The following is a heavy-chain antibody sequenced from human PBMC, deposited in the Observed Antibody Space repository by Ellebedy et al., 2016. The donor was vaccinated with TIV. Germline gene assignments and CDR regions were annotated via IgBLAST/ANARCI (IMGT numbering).Heavy chain of an antibody. D-gene: IGHD1-1*01. CDR2: IDGDGSVT. CDR1: GFTFSNYW. Sequence: GESLKISCAASGFTFSNYWMHWVRQAPGKGLVWVSHIDGDGSVTRYADSVKGRFTISRDNAKNTLYLQMNSLRADDTAVYYCARVELWNVDYWGQGALVTVSS. CDR3: ARVELWNVDY. V-gene: IGHV3-74*01. J-gene: IGHJ4*02.